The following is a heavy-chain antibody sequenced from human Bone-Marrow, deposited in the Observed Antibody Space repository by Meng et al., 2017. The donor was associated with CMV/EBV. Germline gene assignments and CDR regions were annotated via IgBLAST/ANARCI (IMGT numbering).Heavy chain of an antibody. CDR2: ISSSSSTI. J-gene: IGHJ6*02. D-gene: IGHD3-10*01. CDR3: APSLGSGSSLGMDV. V-gene: IGHV3-48*04. Sequence: GESLKISFAASGFNFSSYSMNWVRQAPGKGLEWVSYISSSSSTIYYAASVKGRFTISRDNAKNSLYLQMYSLRAEDTAVYYCAPSLGSGSSLGMDVWGQGTTVTVSS. CDR1: GFNFSSYS.